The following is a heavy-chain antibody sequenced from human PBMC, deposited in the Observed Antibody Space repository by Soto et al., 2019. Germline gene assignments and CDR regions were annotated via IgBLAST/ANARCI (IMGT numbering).Heavy chain of an antibody. CDR2: ISGSGGST. D-gene: IGHD6-19*01. CDR1: GFTFSNYA. J-gene: IGHJ3*02. V-gene: IGHV3-23*01. Sequence: PGGSLRLSCSASGFTFSNYAMNWVRQAPGKGLEWVSAISGSGGSTYYADSVKGRFTISRDNSKNTLYLQMNSLRAEDTAVYYCAKDLAVAGTRAFDIWGQGTMVTVSS. CDR3: AKDLAVAGTRAFDI.